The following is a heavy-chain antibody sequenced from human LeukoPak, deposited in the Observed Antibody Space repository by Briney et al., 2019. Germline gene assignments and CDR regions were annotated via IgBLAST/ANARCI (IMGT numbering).Heavy chain of an antibody. Sequence: AETLSLTCTVSGGSISSYYWSWIRQPAGKGLEWIGRIYTSGSTNYNPSLKSRVTMTVDTSSNQFSLTLSSVTAADTAVYYCAREMWSAAATTYDWFDPWGQGTLVTVSS. CDR3: AREMWSAAATTYDWFDP. J-gene: IGHJ5*02. V-gene: IGHV4-4*07. CDR2: IYTSGST. D-gene: IGHD6-13*01. CDR1: GGSISSYY.